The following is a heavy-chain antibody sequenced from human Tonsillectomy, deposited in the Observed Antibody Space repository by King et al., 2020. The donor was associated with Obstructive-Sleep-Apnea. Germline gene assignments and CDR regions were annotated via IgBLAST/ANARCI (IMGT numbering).Heavy chain of an antibody. Sequence: QLQESGPGLVKPSETLSLTCTVSGGSISSGTYYWGWIRQPPGKGLEWIGSIYSSWSTYYNTSLKSRVVISVDMSKNQVSLKLSSVTATDTAVYYCASFYDSSDSSGYSGNYYYGMDVWGQGTTVTVSS. V-gene: IGHV4-39*07. D-gene: IGHD3-22*01. CDR2: IYSSWST. CDR1: GGSISSGTYY. CDR3: ASFYDSSDSSGYSGNYYYGMDV. J-gene: IGHJ6*02.